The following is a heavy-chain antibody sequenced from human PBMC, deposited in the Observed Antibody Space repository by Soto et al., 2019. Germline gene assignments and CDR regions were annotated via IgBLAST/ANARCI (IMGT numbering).Heavy chain of an antibody. CDR1: GFSLSTSGVG. J-gene: IGHJ5*02. CDR3: AHSRGSNTWSPRPCDP. D-gene: IGHD6-13*01. V-gene: IGHV2-5*02. CDR2: IYWDDDK. Sequence: QITLKESGPTLVKPTQTLTLTCTFSGFSLSTSGVGVGWIRQPPGKALEWLALIYWDDDKRYSPSLKSRLTITKDTSKNQVVLTRTNMDPVDTATYFCAHSRGSNTWSPRPCDPWGQGTLVTVSS.